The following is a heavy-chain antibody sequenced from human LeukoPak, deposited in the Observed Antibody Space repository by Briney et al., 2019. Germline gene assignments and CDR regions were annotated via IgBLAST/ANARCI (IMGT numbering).Heavy chain of an antibody. CDR1: GGTFSSYA. J-gene: IGHJ4*02. CDR2: IIPIFGTA. Sequence: AASVKVSCKASGGTFSSYAISWVRQAPGQGLEWMGGIIPIFGTANYAQKFQGRVTITADESTSTAYMELSSLRSEDTAVYYCARARDIVATTFDYWGQGTLVTVSS. V-gene: IGHV1-69*13. D-gene: IGHD5-12*01. CDR3: ARARDIVATTFDY.